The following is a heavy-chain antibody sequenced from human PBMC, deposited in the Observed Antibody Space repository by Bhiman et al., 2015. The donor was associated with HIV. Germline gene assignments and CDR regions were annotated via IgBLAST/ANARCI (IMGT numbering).Heavy chain of an antibody. V-gene: IGHV3-66*01. Sequence: EEQLVESGGGLVQPGGSLRLSCAASGFTVSSNYMSWVRQAPGKGLEWVSVIYSGGSRYYADSVKGRFTISRDNSKNTLYLQMDSLRAEDTAVYYCARGAVAGAFTPSYYFDYWGQGTLVTVSS. J-gene: IGHJ4*02. D-gene: IGHD6-19*01. CDR2: IYSGGSR. CDR1: GFTVSSNY. CDR3: ARGAVAGAFTPSYYFDY.